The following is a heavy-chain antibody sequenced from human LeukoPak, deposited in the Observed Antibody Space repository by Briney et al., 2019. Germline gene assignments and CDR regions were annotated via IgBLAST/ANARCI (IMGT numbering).Heavy chain of an antibody. Sequence: ASVKVSCKASGYTFTGYYMHWVRQAPGQGLEWMGWINPNSGGTNYAQKFQGRVTMTRDTSISTAYMELSSLRSEDTAVYYCARDPSLSGYYLQLGYWGQGTLVTVSS. CDR2: INPNSGGT. J-gene: IGHJ4*02. CDR1: GYTFTGYY. V-gene: IGHV1-2*02. CDR3: ARDPSLSGYYLQLGY. D-gene: IGHD3-22*01.